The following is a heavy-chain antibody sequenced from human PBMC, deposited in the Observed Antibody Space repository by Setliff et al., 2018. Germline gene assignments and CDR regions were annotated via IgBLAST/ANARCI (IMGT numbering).Heavy chain of an antibody. J-gene: IGHJ3*01. Sequence: ASVKVSCKASGYSFNSHGINWLRQAPGQGLEWLGWISPYSGNTKYAQTVQDRIRLTTDTSSRTSYMDLSGLRSDDTAVYFCARSSDSGGSCPNAFDVWGQGTMVTVSS. D-gene: IGHD2-15*01. CDR1: GYSFNSHG. CDR3: ARSSDSGGSCPNAFDV. V-gene: IGHV1-18*04. CDR2: ISPYSGNT.